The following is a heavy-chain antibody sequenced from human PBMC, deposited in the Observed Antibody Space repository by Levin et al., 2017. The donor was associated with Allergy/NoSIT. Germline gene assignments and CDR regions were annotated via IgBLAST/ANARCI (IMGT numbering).Heavy chain of an antibody. CDR1: GYIFTSYH. Sequence: ASVKVSCKASGYIFTSYHIHWVRQAPGQGLEWMAIINPSDGNTHYAQKFRGRITVTRDTSTSTVYMQLSSLTSEDTAIYYCARVRGLETWGQGTLVTVSS. CDR2: INPSDGNT. CDR3: ARVRGLET. V-gene: IGHV1-46*01. J-gene: IGHJ4*02. D-gene: IGHD3-3*01.